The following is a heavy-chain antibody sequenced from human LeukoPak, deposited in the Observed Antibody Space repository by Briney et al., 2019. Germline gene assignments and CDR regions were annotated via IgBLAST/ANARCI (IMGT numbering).Heavy chain of an antibody. V-gene: IGHV4-34*01. CDR2: INHSGST. D-gene: IGHD2-21*02. CDR1: GGSFSGYY. CDR3: ARVRSYCGGDCYSGPSDY. Sequence: PSETLSLTCAVYGGSFSGYYWSWIRQPPGKGLEWIGEINHSGSTNYNPSLKSRVTISVDTSKNQFSLKLSSVTAADTAVYYCARVRSYCGGDCYSGPSDYWGQGTLVTVSS. J-gene: IGHJ4*02.